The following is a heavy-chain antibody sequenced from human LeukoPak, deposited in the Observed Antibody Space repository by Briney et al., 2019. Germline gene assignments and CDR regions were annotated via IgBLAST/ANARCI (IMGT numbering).Heavy chain of an antibody. CDR1: GFTFSNYG. J-gene: IGHJ6*03. CDR2: ISWNSGSI. Sequence: GGSLRLSCAASGFTFSNYGMNWVRQAPGKGLEWVSGISWNSGSIGYADSVKGRFTISRDNAKNSLYLQMNSLRAEDTAVYYCARVRYYGSGSHNYYYYMDVWGKGTTVTISS. D-gene: IGHD3-10*01. CDR3: ARVRYYGSGSHNYYYYMDV. V-gene: IGHV3-20*04.